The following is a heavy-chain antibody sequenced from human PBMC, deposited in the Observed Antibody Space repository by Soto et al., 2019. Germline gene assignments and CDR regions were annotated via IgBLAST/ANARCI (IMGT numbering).Heavy chain of an antibody. V-gene: IGHV3-23*01. CDR3: ARAPNGDYLGAFDF. D-gene: IGHD4-17*01. CDR1: GFTFSSFF. Sequence: EVQLLEPGGGLVQPGGSLSLSCAASGFTFSSFFMSWVRQAPGKGLDWVSGIGANGGGTYYADSVTGRFIISRDTSKNTLYLQMNSLRAEDTAVYYCARAPNGDYLGAFDFWGQKTMVTVSS. J-gene: IGHJ3*01. CDR2: IGANGGGT.